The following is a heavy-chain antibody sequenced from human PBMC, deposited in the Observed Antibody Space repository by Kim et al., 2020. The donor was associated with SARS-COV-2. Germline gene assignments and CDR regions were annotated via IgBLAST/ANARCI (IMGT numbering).Heavy chain of an antibody. V-gene: IGHV5-51*01. D-gene: IGHD2-15*01. Sequence: GESLKISCKGSGYSFTKYWIGWVRQMPGKGLEWMGIVFPGDSDDRYSPSFRGQVTISADKSISTAYLQCSSLKASDTATYYCARHKVVSTSVDAFDIWGQVTMVTVSS. CDR2: VFPGDSDD. CDR3: ARHKVVSTSVDAFDI. CDR1: GYSFTKYW. J-gene: IGHJ3*02.